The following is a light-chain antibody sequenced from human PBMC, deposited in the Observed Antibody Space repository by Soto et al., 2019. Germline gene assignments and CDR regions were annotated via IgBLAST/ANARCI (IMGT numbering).Light chain of an antibody. V-gene: IGKV1-39*01. J-gene: IGKJ2*01. CDR3: QQSYSTPYT. CDR2: DAS. CDR1: QSISSY. Sequence: DIQMTQSPSSLSASVGDRVTITCRASQSISSYLNWYQQKPGTAPKLLIYDASSVQSGVPSRFSGSGSGTDFTLTISSLQPEDFASYYCQQSYSTPYTFGQGTKLEIK.